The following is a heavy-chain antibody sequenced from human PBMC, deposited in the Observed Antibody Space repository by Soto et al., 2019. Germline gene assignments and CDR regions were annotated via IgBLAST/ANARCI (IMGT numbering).Heavy chain of an antibody. CDR2: IYYSGTT. V-gene: IGHV4-59*01. Sequence: PSETLSLTCTVSGDSISNYYWTWIRQPPGKGLEWIGYIYYSGTTNYNPSLKSRVTISVDTSKNQFSLKLSSVTAADTAVYYCARDLWGYCGADCYPLDVWGQGTTVTVSS. D-gene: IGHD2-21*02. CDR1: GDSISNYY. CDR3: ARDLWGYCGADCYPLDV. J-gene: IGHJ6*02.